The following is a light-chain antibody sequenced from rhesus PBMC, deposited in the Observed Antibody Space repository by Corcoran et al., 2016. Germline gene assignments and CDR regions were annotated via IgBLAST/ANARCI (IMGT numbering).Light chain of an antibody. J-gene: IGKJ1*01. Sequence: DIQLTQSPSSLSASVGDKVTITCRASQDISSWLAWYQPTPGKAPKLLLYKSSIFQSGVPTRFSGIGSGTDVTLTISSLQPEDFANYFCLQHDSSPWKFGQGTKVAIK. V-gene: IGKV1-22*01. CDR2: KSS. CDR1: QDISSW. CDR3: LQHDSSPWK.